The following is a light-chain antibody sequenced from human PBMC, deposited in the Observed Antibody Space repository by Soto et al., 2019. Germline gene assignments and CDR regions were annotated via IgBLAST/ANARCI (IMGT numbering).Light chain of an antibody. V-gene: IGLV8-61*01. CDR1: SGSVSTSSY. CDR3: ALYMGSGIWV. Sequence: QTVAPQEPWCSVSPGRTVPLTCGLSSGSVSTSSYPSWYQQTPGQAPRTLIYSTNTRSSGVPDRFSGSILGNKAALTITRAQADDEADYYCALYMGSGIWVFGGGTKLTVL. J-gene: IGLJ3*02. CDR2: STN.